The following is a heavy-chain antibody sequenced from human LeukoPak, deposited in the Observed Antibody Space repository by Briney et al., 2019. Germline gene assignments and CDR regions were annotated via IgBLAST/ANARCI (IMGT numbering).Heavy chain of an antibody. CDR1: GGSISSSSYY. V-gene: IGHV4-39*01. D-gene: IGHD1-26*01. J-gene: IGHJ6*02. CDR2: IYYSGST. CDR3: ARHSVVGATPTYYYYGMDV. Sequence: SETLSLTCTVSGGSISSSSYYWGWIRQPPGKGLEWIGSIYYSGSTYYNPSLKSRVTISVDTSKNQFSLKLSSMTAADTAVYYCARHSVVGATPTYYYYGMDVWGQGTTVTVSS.